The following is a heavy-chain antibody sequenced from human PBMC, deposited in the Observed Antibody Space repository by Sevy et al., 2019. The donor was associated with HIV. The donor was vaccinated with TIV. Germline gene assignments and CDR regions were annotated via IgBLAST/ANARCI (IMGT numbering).Heavy chain of an antibody. Sequence: SETLSLTCTVSGYSINRNTYWGWIRQPPGKGLEWLGSVHHGGSTYYNPSLKSRVTISTDTSKNQFSLRLKSVTAADAAVYFGTRDSSNYYDSGSHYKTNVAGSAWFDPWGQGTLVTVSS. CDR1: GYSINRNTY. CDR3: TRDSSNYYDSGSHYKTNVAGSAWFDP. J-gene: IGHJ5*02. CDR2: VHHGGST. V-gene: IGHV4-38-2*02. D-gene: IGHD3-10*01.